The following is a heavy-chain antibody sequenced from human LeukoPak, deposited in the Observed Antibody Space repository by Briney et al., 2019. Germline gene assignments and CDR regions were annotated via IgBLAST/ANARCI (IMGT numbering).Heavy chain of an antibody. Sequence: ASVKVSCKASGYTCTNYAMQWVRQAPGQRLEWMGWINAGNGNTRYSQRFQGRVTITRDTSASTAYMEVTSLRSEDTAVCYCARGIWSRTVSSYYFDYWGQGTLVTVSS. D-gene: IGHD3-3*01. J-gene: IGHJ4*02. CDR3: ARGIWSRTVSSYYFDY. V-gene: IGHV1-3*01. CDR2: INAGNGNT. CDR1: GYTCTNYA.